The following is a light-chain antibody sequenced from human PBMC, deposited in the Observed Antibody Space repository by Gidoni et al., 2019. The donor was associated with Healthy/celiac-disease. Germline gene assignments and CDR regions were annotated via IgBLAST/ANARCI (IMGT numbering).Light chain of an antibody. CDR3: QQYNNWTPVT. CDR2: GAS. CDR1: QSVSSN. Sequence: EIVMTPSPATLSVSPGERATLSCRASQSVSSNLAWYQQKPGQAPRLLIYGASTRATGIPARFSGSGSGTEFTLIISSLQSEDFAVYYCQQYNNWTPVTFGGGTKVEIK. V-gene: IGKV3-15*01. J-gene: IGKJ4*01.